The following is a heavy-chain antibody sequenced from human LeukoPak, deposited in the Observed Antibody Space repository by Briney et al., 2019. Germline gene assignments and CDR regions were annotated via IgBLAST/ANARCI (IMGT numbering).Heavy chain of an antibody. CDR1: GGSFSGYY. CDR2: INHSGST. V-gene: IGHV4-34*01. J-gene: IGHJ4*02. CDR3: ASLPIRIAVAGAYYFDY. D-gene: IGHD6-19*01. Sequence: SETLSLTCAVYGGSFSGYYRSWIRQPPGKGLEWIGEINHSGSTNYNPSLKSRVTISVDTSKNQFSLKLSSVTAADTAVYYCASLPIRIAVAGAYYFDYWGQGTLVTVSS.